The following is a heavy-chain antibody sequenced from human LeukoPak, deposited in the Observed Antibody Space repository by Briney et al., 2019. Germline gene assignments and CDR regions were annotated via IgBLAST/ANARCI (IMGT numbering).Heavy chain of an antibody. Sequence: PGGSLRLSCVGSGFTFNSYAMSWVRQAPGKGLEWVSGISGSGSRTYYADSVKGRFTISRDNSKNTLYLQMNSLRAEDTAVYYCAREFREVRGVIYYYYGMDVWGKGTTVTVSS. D-gene: IGHD3-10*01. CDR1: GFTFNSYA. CDR3: AREFREVRGVIYYYYGMDV. CDR2: ISGSGSRT. V-gene: IGHV3-23*01. J-gene: IGHJ6*04.